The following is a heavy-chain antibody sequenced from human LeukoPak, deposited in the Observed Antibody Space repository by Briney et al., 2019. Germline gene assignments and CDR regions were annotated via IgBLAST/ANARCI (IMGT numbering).Heavy chain of an antibody. J-gene: IGHJ4*02. D-gene: IGHD4-23*01. Sequence: PGGSLRLSCAASGFTFSSYAMHWVRQAPGKGLEYVSAISSNGGSTYYANSVKGRFTISRDNSKNTLYLQMGSLRAEDMAVYYCARDRAQDDYGGEGFDYWGQGTLVTVSS. CDR3: ARDRAQDDYGGEGFDY. CDR1: GFTFSSYA. CDR2: ISSNGGST. V-gene: IGHV3-64*01.